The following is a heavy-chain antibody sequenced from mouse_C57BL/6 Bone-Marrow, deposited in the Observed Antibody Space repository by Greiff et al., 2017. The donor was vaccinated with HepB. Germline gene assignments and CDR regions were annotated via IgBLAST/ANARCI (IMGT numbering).Heavy chain of an antibody. CDR2: IYPGSGST. J-gene: IGHJ2*01. Sequence: QVQLQQPGAELVKPGASVKMSCKASGYTFTSYWITWVKQRPGQGLEWIGDIYPGSGSTNYNEKFKSKATLTADTSSSTAYMQLSSLTSEDSAVYDCATRRLLRSDFDYWGQGTTLTVSS. CDR1: GYTFTSYW. CDR3: ATRRLLRSDFDY. V-gene: IGHV1-55*01. D-gene: IGHD1-1*01.